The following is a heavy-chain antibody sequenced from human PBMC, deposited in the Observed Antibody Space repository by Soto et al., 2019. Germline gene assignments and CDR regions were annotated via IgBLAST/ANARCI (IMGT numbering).Heavy chain of an antibody. Sequence: PGGSLRLSCAASGFTFSDYYMNWIRQAPGKGLDWVSYISSSGGTIYYADSVKGRFTISRDNAKKSLYLQMDSLRAEDTAVYYCARYRYGGKLELDYWGQGTLVTVSS. CDR2: ISSSGGTI. V-gene: IGHV3-11*01. J-gene: IGHJ4*02. D-gene: IGHD2-15*01. CDR1: GFTFSDYY. CDR3: ARYRYGGKLELDY.